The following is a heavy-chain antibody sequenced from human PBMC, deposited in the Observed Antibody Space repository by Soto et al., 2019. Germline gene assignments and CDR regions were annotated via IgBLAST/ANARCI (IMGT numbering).Heavy chain of an antibody. CDR2: ISGSGGST. D-gene: IGHD3-10*01. V-gene: IGHV3-23*01. J-gene: IGHJ6*02. CDR1: GFTFSSYA. Sequence: VGSLRLSGAASGFTFSSYAMSWVRQAPGKGLEWVSAISGSGGSTYYADSVKGRFTISRDNSKNTLYLQMNSLRAEDTAVYYCAKDGDTMVRGVDYGMDVWGQGTTVTVSS. CDR3: AKDGDTMVRGVDYGMDV.